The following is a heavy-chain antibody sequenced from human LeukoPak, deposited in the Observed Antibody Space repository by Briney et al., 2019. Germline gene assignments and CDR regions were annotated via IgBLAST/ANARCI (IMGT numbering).Heavy chain of an antibody. D-gene: IGHD3-16*02. V-gene: IGHV4-34*01. CDR3: ASDRLRLGELSSRIFDY. J-gene: IGHJ4*02. CDR2: INHSGST. Sequence: SETLSLTCAVYGGSFSGYYWSWIRQPPGKGLEWIGEINHSGSTNYNPSLKSRVTISEDTSKNQFSLKLSSVTAADTAVYYCASDRLRLGELSSRIFDYWGQGTLVTVSS. CDR1: GGSFSGYY.